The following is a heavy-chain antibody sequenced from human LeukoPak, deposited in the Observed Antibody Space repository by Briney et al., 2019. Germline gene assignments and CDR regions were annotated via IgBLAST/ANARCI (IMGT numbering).Heavy chain of an antibody. V-gene: IGHV4-34*01. J-gene: IGHJ4*02. Sequence: PGGSLRLSCAASGFTFGDYYMSWIRQAPGKGLEWIGEINHSGSTNYNPSLKSRVTISVDTSQKQFSLRLSSVTAADTAVYYCARGRYLTTWGGAAAGFLDYWGQGTLVTVST. CDR1: GFTFGDYY. CDR2: INHSGST. CDR3: ARGRYLTTWGGAAAGFLDY. D-gene: IGHD6-13*01.